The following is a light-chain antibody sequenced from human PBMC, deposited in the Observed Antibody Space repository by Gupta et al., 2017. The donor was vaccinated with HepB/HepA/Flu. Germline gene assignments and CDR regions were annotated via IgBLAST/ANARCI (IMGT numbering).Light chain of an antibody. CDR3: QQDGSSPRT. V-gene: IGKV3-20*01. J-gene: IGKJ1*01. CDR1: QSVSNKY. CDR2: GAS. Sequence: EIVLTQSPGTLSLSPGEGATRSCRATQSVSNKYLAWYQQKPGQAPRLLIYGASSRAAGIPDRFSGSGSGTDFTLTISRLESEDFAVYYCQQDGSSPRTFGQGTKVEIE.